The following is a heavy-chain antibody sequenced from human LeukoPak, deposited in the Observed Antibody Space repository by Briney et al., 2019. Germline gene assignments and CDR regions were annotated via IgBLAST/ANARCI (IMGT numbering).Heavy chain of an antibody. CDR1: QYTLNTYY. CDR2: IYTSAYTT. Sequence: PSVKDSCKTSQYTLNTYYFHGVRQAPRQGVEYMGVIYTSAYTTSSTQRFQGRITLTSDTSTSTVYMELSSLRSDDTALYYCTGEIPSTGSFDSWGQGTLVTVSS. J-gene: IGHJ4*02. D-gene: IGHD1-1*01. CDR3: TGEIPSTGSFDS. V-gene: IGHV1-46*02.